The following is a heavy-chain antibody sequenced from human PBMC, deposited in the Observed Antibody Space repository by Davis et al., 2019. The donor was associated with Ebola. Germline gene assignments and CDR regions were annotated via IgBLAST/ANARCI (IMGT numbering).Heavy chain of an antibody. CDR1: GGSFSGYY. Sequence: SETLSLTCAVYGGSFSGYYWSWIRQPPGKGLEWIGEINHSGSTNYNPSLKSRVTISSDMSENQFSLKLSSVTAADTAVYYCARGRTGSNHPRLDSWGQGTLVTVSS. CDR3: ARGRTGSNHPRLDS. J-gene: IGHJ4*02. V-gene: IGHV4-34*01. CDR2: INHSGST. D-gene: IGHD7-27*01.